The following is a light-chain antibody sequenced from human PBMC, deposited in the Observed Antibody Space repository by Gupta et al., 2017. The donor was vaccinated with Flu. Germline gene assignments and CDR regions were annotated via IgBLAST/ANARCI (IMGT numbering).Light chain of an antibody. CDR1: NSDVGAYDS. V-gene: IGLV2-11*03. CDR2: GVT. J-gene: IGLJ1*01. CDR3: CSYAGTTQV. Sequence: GTNSDVGAYDSVSWYQQHPTKAPKLLIYGVTKRPSGVPDRFSGSKSGNTASLTISGLQPDDEADYYCCSYAGTTQVFGTGTTVIV.